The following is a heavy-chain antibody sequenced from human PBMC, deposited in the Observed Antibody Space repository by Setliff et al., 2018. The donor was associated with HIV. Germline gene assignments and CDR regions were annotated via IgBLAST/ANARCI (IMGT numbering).Heavy chain of an antibody. CDR2: SYHSGTT. J-gene: IGHJ4*02. Sequence: SETLSLTCAVSVGAISSTNWWTGVRQPPGKGLEWIGESYHSGTTKYNPSLERRVIISIDKSKKHFSLRLSAVTAADTAVYYCAASVADYGKGGGMGYWGQGTLVTVSS. V-gene: IGHV4-4*02. D-gene: IGHD3-10*01. CDR1: VGAISSTNW. CDR3: AASVADYGKGGGMGY.